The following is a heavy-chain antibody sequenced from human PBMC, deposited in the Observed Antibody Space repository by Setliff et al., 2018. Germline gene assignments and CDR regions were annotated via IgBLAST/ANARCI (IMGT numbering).Heavy chain of an antibody. V-gene: IGHV3-23*01. Sequence: GGSLRLSCAASGFTFSIYSMSWVRQAPGKGLEWVALISATGGATYYADSVKGRFTIFRVNSKNSLYLQMNDLRAEDTAVYYCAKDLASWSPDRWGLGTLVTVSS. CDR1: GFTFSIYS. CDR2: ISATGGAT. CDR3: AKDLASWSPDR. D-gene: IGHD3-3*01. J-gene: IGHJ4*02.